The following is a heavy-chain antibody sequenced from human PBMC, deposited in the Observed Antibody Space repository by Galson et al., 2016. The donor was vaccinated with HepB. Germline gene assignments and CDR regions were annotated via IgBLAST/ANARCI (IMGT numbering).Heavy chain of an antibody. J-gene: IGHJ3*02. D-gene: IGHD1-1*01. CDR1: GYTFNNYW. V-gene: IGHV5-51*01. CDR2: IYPADSDT. Sequence: QSGAEVKKPGESLKISCKSSGYTFNNYWITWVRQMPGKGLEWVGHIYPADSDTKYSPSVQGQVTISVDKSVTTAYLQWRSLTASDTAMYFCARQQLNPYDGFEIWGQGTMVTVSS. CDR3: ARQQLNPYDGFEI.